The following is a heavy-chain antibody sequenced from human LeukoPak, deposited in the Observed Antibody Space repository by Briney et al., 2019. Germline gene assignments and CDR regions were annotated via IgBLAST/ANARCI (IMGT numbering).Heavy chain of an antibody. V-gene: IGHV3-53*01. CDR3: ARGFNRGFDP. D-gene: IGHD1-14*01. Sequence: GGSLRLSCAASGFTVSSNYMSWVRQAPGKGLEWVSVICAGGSTYYADSVKGRFTFSRDNSKNTLYLQMNSLRAEDTAVYYCARGFNRGFDPWGQGTLVTVSS. CDR1: GFTVSSNY. CDR2: ICAGGST. J-gene: IGHJ5*02.